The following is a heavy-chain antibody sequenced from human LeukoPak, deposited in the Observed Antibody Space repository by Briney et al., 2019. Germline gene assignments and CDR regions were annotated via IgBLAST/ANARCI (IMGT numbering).Heavy chain of an antibody. CDR2: ILLDGSKE. CDR3: ARNVLLWFGELLYGVDY. Sequence: GGSLRLSCVASGFTFSRYGMHWVRQAPGKGLEWVAVILLDGSKEFYTDSVKGRFTISRDNAKNSLYLQMNSLRAEDTAVYYCARNVLLWFGELLYGVDYWGQGTLVTVSS. CDR1: GFTFSRYG. J-gene: IGHJ4*02. V-gene: IGHV3-33*01. D-gene: IGHD3-10*01.